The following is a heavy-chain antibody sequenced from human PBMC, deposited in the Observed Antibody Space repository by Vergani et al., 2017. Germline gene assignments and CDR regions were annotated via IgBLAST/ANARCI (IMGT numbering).Heavy chain of an antibody. CDR3: AKDKNYYDSSGYSAGAFDI. CDR2: ISYDGSNK. V-gene: IGHV3-30*18. J-gene: IGHJ3*02. Sequence: QVQLVESGGGVVQPGGSLRLSCAASGFTFSSYGMHWVRQAPGTGLEWVAVISYDGSNKYYADSVKGRFTISRDNSKNTLYLQMNSLRAEDTAVYYCAKDKNYYDSSGYSAGAFDIWGQGTMVTVSS. D-gene: IGHD3-22*01. CDR1: GFTFSSYG.